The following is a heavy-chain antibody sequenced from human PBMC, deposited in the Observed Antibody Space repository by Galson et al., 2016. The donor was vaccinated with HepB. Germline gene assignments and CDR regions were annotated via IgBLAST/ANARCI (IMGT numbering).Heavy chain of an antibody. Sequence: SVKVSCKASGYSFSSYGISWVRQAPGQGLEWMGWISGYNDNTNYAQKFQGRVTMTTDTSTSTSYMELRSLRSDDTAVYYCARNSSGWYYDNHGMDVWGQGTTVTVSS. CDR2: ISGYNDNT. CDR1: GYSFSSYG. D-gene: IGHD6-19*01. CDR3: ARNSSGWYYDNHGMDV. V-gene: IGHV1-18*01. J-gene: IGHJ6*02.